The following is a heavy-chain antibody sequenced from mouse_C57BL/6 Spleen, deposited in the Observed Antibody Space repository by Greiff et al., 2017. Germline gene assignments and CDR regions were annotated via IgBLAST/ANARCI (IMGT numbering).Heavy chain of an antibody. J-gene: IGHJ2*01. Sequence: DVKLVESEGGLVQPGSSMKLSCTASGFTFSDYDMAWVRRAPEKGLEWVANINYDGSSTYYLDSLKSRFIISRDNAKNILYLQMRSLKSEDTATYYCARAAQAYYFDYWGQGTTLTVSS. CDR1: GFTFSDYD. CDR3: ARAAQAYYFDY. V-gene: IGHV5-16*01. CDR2: INYDGSST. D-gene: IGHD3-2*02.